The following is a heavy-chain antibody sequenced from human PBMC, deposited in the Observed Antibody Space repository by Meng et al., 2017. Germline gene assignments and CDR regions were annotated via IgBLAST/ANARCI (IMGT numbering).Heavy chain of an antibody. CDR1: GYTFTGYY. CDR2: INPNSGGT. J-gene: IGHJ4*02. D-gene: IGHD4-17*01. V-gene: IGHV1-2*02. Sequence: VQLVQFAAEVKKSGASVKVSFKASGYTFTGYYMHWVRQAPGQGLEWMGWINPNSGGTNYAQKFQGRVTMTRDTSISTAYMELSRLRSDDTAVYYCARVVKVGDYVFLGYWGQGTLVTVSS. CDR3: ARVVKVGDYVFLGY.